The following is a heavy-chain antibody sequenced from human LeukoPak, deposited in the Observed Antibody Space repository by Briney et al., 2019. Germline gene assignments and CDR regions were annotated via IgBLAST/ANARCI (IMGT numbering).Heavy chain of an antibody. Sequence: SCKASGFTFSSYAMSWVRQAPGKGLEWVSAISGSGGSTYYADSVKGRFTISRDNSKNTLYLQMNSLRAEDTAVYYCAKSGGYSSSWDYYYYGMDVWGQGTTVTVSS. CDR1: GFTFSSYA. CDR3: AKSGGYSSSWDYYYYGMDV. CDR2: ISGSGGST. V-gene: IGHV3-23*01. D-gene: IGHD6-13*01. J-gene: IGHJ6*02.